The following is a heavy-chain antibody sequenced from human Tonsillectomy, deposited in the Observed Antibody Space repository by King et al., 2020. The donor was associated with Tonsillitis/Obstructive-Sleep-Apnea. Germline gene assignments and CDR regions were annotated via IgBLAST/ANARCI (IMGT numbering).Heavy chain of an antibody. D-gene: IGHD1-14*01. Sequence: VQLVESGAEVKKPGESLRISCKVSGYSFTTYCINWVRQMPGKGLEWMGTIDPSDSYTNYSPSFQGHVTISADTSISTAYLQWSSLKASDTAMYYCARSGTSDDYYSYVMDVWGQGTTVIVSS. J-gene: IGHJ6*02. CDR2: IDPSDSYT. V-gene: IGHV5-10-1*03. CDR1: GYSFTTYC. CDR3: ARSGTSDDYYSYVMDV.